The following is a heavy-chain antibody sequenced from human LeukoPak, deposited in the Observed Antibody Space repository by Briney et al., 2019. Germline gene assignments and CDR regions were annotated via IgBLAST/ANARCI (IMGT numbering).Heavy chain of an antibody. CDR1: GYTFTSYD. Sequence: GASVKVSCKASGYTFTSYDINWVRQATGQGLEWMGWMNPNSGNTGYAQKLQGRVTMTTDTSTSTAYMELRSLRSDDTAVYYCARVGAYYYYMDVWGKGTTVTVSS. D-gene: IGHD3-16*01. CDR3: ARVGAYYYYMDV. CDR2: MNPNSGNT. J-gene: IGHJ6*03. V-gene: IGHV1-8*02.